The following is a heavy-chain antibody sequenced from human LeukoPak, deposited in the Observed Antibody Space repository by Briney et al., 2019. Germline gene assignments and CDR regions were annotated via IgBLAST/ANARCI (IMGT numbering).Heavy chain of an antibody. Sequence: ASVRVSCKASGYTFTGYYMHWVRQAPGQGIEWMGWINPNSGGTNYAQKFQGRVTMTRDTSISTAYMELSRLRSDDTAVYFCARTHDSGGVHDAFDIWGQGTMVTVSS. J-gene: IGHJ3*02. CDR3: ARTHDSGGVHDAFDI. V-gene: IGHV1-2*02. CDR1: GYTFTGYY. D-gene: IGHD3-22*01. CDR2: INPNSGGT.